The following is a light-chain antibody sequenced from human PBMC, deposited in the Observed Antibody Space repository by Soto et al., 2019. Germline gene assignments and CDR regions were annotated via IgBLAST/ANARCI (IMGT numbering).Light chain of an antibody. V-gene: IGKV3-11*01. CDR2: DAS. Sequence: EIVLTQSPGTLSLSPGERATLSCRASQSIDTYLAWYQQKPGQAPRLPIYDASDRATGIPARFSGSGSGTAFTLTINSLQSEDFAVYYCLQHNNWWTFGQGTKVDIK. J-gene: IGKJ1*01. CDR3: LQHNNWWT. CDR1: QSIDTY.